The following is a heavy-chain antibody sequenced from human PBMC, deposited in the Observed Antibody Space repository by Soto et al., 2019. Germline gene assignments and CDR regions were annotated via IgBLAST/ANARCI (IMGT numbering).Heavy chain of an antibody. CDR2: ISAYSGNA. CDR1: GYTFRSYD. CDR3: ARGQGSP. J-gene: IGHJ5*02. Sequence: QVQLVQSGGEVKKAGASVKVSCNASGYTFRSYDIIWVRQAPGQGLEEMGWISAYSGNAKYTQNLQARVTLTTDTSTGTAFMELTSLRSADTAVYYCARGQGSPWGQGTLVTVSS. V-gene: IGHV1-18*04.